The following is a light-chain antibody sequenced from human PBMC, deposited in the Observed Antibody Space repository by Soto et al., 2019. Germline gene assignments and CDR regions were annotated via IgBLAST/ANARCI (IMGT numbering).Light chain of an antibody. V-gene: IGKV3D-11*02. J-gene: IGKJ1*01. CDR3: QQNSNWQGS. CDR2: DVS. CDR1: QNVGTF. Sequence: EIVLTQSPDTLSLSPGARATLSCRASQNVGTFLAWYQQKPGQAPRRLIYDVSKRAPGIPARFSGSGSGTDFTPTISSLEPEDFAVYYCQQNSNWQGSFGRGT.